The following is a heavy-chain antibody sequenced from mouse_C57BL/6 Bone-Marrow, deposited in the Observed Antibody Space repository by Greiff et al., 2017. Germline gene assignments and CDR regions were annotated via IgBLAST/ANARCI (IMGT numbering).Heavy chain of an antibody. CDR1: GFNIKDDY. D-gene: IGHD2-1*01. V-gene: IGHV14-4*01. Sequence: VQLQQSGAELVRPGASVKLSCTASGFNIKDDYMHWVKQRPEQGLEWIGWIDPENGDTEYASKFQGKATITADTSSNTAYLQLSSLTSEDTAVYYCTSYYGNYGWFAYWGQGTLVTVSA. CDR3: TSYYGNYGWFAY. J-gene: IGHJ3*01. CDR2: IDPENGDT.